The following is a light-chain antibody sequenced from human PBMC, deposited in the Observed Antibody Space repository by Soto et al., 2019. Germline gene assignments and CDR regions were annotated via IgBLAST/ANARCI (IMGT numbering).Light chain of an antibody. CDR3: QHYGTTPWT. Sequence: ETVLTQSPGTLSLSPGERVTLSCRASQSVCNRCLVWYQQKPGQSPRLLIYGASTRATGIPDRFSGSGSGTDFTLTISRLEPEDFAVYYCQHYGTTPWTFGQGTKVGIK. CDR1: QSVCNRC. V-gene: IGKV3-20*01. CDR2: GAS. J-gene: IGKJ1*01.